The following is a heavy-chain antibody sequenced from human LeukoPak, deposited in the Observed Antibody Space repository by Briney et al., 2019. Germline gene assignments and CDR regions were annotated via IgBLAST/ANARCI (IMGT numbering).Heavy chain of an antibody. CDR3: AARVQLGMRYFDS. CDR2: IYFDCCKN. Sequence: GESLKISCQTSGYTFTNYWIGWVRQMPGKGLEWMAIIYFDCCKNTYSLSFQTQVTISSHKSISAASLQWISLNSSDAAVYFCAARVQLGMRYFDSWGQGALLVVSS. CDR1: GYTFTNYW. J-gene: IGHJ4*02. D-gene: IGHD7-27*01. V-gene: IGHV5-51*01.